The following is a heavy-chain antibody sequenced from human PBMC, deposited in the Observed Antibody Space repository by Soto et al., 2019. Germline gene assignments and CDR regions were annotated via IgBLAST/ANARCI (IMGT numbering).Heavy chain of an antibody. CDR3: ARGGTYGSGPAPFDP. Sequence: LSLTCTVSGGSISSGGYYWSWIRQHPGKGLEWIGYIYYSGSTYYNPSLKSRVTISVDTSKNQFSLKLSSVTAADTAVYYCARGGTYGSGPAPFDPWGQGTLVTVSS. CDR2: IYYSGST. CDR1: GGSISSGGYY. D-gene: IGHD3-10*01. V-gene: IGHV4-31*03. J-gene: IGHJ5*02.